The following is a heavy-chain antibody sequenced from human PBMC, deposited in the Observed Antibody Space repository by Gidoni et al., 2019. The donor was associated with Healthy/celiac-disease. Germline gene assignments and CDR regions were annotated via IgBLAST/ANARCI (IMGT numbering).Heavy chain of an antibody. V-gene: IGHV1-69*06. CDR1: GGPLSSYA. CDR2: IIPIFGTA. CDR3: ANAYDGDSNYVSGFDY. J-gene: IGHJ4*02. Sequence: QVQLVQSGAEVKKPGSSVKVSCKASGGPLSSYAISWVRQAPGPGLEWMGGIIPIFGTANYAQKFQGRVTITADKSTSTAYMELSSLRSEDTAGYYCANAYDGDSNYVSGFDYWGQGTLVTVSS. D-gene: IGHD4-4*01.